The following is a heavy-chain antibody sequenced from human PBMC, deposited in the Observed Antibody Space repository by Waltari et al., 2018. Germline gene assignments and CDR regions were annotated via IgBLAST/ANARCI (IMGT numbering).Heavy chain of an antibody. D-gene: IGHD2-2*01. CDR3: ARSIVVVPAANYYYYYYYMDV. CDR1: GGSLNGSY. Sequence: QVQLQESGPGLLKPSETLSLSCTVSGGSLNGSYWSWIRQPAGEGLEWVGRIYPSGITNYNPSLKSRVTMSVDTSRNQFSLKLTSVTGADTAIYYCARSIVVVPAANYYYYYYYMDVWGKGTTVTISS. J-gene: IGHJ6*03. CDR2: IYPSGIT. V-gene: IGHV4-4*07.